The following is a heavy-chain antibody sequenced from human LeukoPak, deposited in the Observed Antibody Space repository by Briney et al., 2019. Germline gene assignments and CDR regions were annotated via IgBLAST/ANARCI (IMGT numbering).Heavy chain of an antibody. CDR1: GYTFTGYY. CDR3: ARDLGGSSGRYYYYGMDV. Sequence: ASVKVSCKASGYTFTGYYMHWVRQAPGQGLEWMGWINPNSGGTNYAQKFQGRVTMTRDTSISTAYMELSRLRSDDTAVYYCARDLGGSSGRYYYYGMDVWGQGTTVTVSS. J-gene: IGHJ6*02. D-gene: IGHD3-22*01. CDR2: INPNSGGT. V-gene: IGHV1-2*02.